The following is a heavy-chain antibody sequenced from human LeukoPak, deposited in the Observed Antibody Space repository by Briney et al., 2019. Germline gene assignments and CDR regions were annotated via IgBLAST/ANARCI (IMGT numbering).Heavy chain of an antibody. V-gene: IGHV3-53*01. D-gene: IGHD6-13*01. J-gene: IGHJ4*02. CDR3: ASLPIAAAGTSLDY. CDR1: GFTVSSNH. CDR2: IYSGGST. Sequence: PGGSLRLSCAASGFTVSSNHMSWVRQAPGKGLEWVSVIYSGGSTYYADSVKGRFTISRDNSKNTLYLQMNSLRAEDTAVYYCASLPIAAAGTSLDYWGQGTLVTVSS.